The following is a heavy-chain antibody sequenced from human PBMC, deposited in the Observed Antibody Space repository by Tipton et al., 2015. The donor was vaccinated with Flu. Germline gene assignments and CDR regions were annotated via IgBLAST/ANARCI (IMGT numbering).Heavy chain of an antibody. CDR3: ARSGSKGSSPDY. V-gene: IGHV4-4*07. Sequence: TLSLTCTVSGGSISSYYWSWIRQPAGKGLEWIGRIYTSGSTNYNPSLKSRVTMSVDTSQNQFSLNLTSVTAADTAVYYCARSGSKGSSPDYWGQGTLVTVSS. J-gene: IGHJ4*02. CDR1: GGSISSYY. D-gene: IGHD6-13*01. CDR2: IYTSGST.